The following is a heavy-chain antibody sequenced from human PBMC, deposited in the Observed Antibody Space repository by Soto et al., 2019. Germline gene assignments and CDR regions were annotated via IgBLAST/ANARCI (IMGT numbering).Heavy chain of an antibody. D-gene: IGHD3-9*01. J-gene: IGHJ6*02. Sequence: ASVKGSCKASGDTFTRDDINWVRQATGQGLEWMGWMNPNSGNTDYAQKFQGRVNMTRNTSISTAYMELSRLRSEETAVYYCARAQGALRYFGWLLPEGYYYYSYGTDVWGQGPMVTVSS. V-gene: IGHV1-8*01. CDR1: GDTFTRDD. CDR2: MNPNSGNT. CDR3: ARAQGALRYFGWLLPEGYYYYSYGTDV.